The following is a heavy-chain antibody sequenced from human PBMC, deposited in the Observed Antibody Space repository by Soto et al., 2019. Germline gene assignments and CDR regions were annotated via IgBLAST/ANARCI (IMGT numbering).Heavy chain of an antibody. CDR2: IRNRDNRYTT. CDR3: ASGDQVY. V-gene: IGHV3-72*01. J-gene: IGHJ4*02. Sequence: EVHLVESGGGLVQPGGSLRLSCAASGFTFSDPSMDWVRQAPGKGLEWVGRIRNRDNRYTTDYAASVKGRFTISRDDLEISLYLQMNGLKTEDTAVYYCASGDQVYWGQGPLVTVSS. CDR1: GFTFSDPS.